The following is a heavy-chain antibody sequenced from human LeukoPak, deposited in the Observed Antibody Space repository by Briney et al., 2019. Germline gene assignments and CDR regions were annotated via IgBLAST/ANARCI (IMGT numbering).Heavy chain of an antibody. CDR2: INSPSSTI. V-gene: IGHV3-48*04. CDR3: ARAYLLPSIPYWYFDL. D-gene: IGHD2-21*01. CDR1: GFTFSGYS. Sequence: GGSLRLSCAASGFTFSGYSMNWVRQAPGKGLEWLSYINSPSSTIYYADSVRGRFTISRDNAKNSLYLQMNSLRAEDAAIYYCARAYLLPSIPYWYFDLWGRGTLVTVSS. J-gene: IGHJ2*01.